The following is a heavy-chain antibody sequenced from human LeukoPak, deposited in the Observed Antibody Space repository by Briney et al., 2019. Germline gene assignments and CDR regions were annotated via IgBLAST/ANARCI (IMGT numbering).Heavy chain of an antibody. D-gene: IGHD4-23*01. CDR3: AGTVVRAFYYYGMDV. Sequence: SETLSLTCTVSGGSISSYYWSWIRQPPGKGLEWIGYIYYSGSTNYNPSLKSRVTISVDTSKNQFSLKLSSVTAADTAVYYCAGTVVRAFYYYGMDVWGQGTTVTVSS. CDR2: IYYSGST. J-gene: IGHJ6*02. V-gene: IGHV4-59*08. CDR1: GGSISSYY.